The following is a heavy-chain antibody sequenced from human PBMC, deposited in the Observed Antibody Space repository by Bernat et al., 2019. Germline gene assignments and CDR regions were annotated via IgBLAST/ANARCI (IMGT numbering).Heavy chain of an antibody. J-gene: IGHJ4*02. CDR3: ATWRGLGNYYDY. D-gene: IGHD3-10*01. Sequence: QVQLVESGGGVVQSVKSLRLSCAVSGVTFRNYGMHWVRQAPGKGLEWVAVIWYDGSQKYYADSVKDRFTISRDNSKNTLYLQMNSLRVEDTAMYHCATWRGLGNYYDYWGQGTLVTVSS. CDR1: GVTFRNYG. V-gene: IGHV3-33*01. CDR2: IWYDGSQK.